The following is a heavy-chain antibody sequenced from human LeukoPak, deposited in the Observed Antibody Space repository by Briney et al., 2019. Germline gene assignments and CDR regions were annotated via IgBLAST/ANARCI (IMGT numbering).Heavy chain of an antibody. D-gene: IGHD3-22*01. V-gene: IGHV3-23*01. CDR1: GFTFSSYA. CDR3: ATISGSSGYYIGGYFDY. Sequence: PGGSLRLSCAASGFTFSSYAMSWVRQAPGKGLEWVSAISGSGGSTYYADSVKGRFTISRDNSKNTLYLQMNSLRAEDTAVYYCATISGSSGYYIGGYFDYWGQGTLVTVSS. CDR2: ISGSGGST. J-gene: IGHJ4*02.